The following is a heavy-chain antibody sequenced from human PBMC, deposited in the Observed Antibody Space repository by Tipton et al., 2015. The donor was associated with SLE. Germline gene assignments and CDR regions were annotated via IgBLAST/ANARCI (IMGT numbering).Heavy chain of an antibody. CDR3: ARDSSAGYYVYAFDI. V-gene: IGHV1-18*01. Sequence: QLVQSGAEVKKPGASVKVSCKATGYTFPRYGISWVRQAPGQGLEWMGWISGYNGNTNYAQKLQDRVTMTTDTSTSTAYMELRSLISDDTAVYYCARDSSAGYYVYAFDIWGQGTMVTVSA. D-gene: IGHD3-10*02. J-gene: IGHJ3*02. CDR1: GYTFPRYG. CDR2: ISGYNGNT.